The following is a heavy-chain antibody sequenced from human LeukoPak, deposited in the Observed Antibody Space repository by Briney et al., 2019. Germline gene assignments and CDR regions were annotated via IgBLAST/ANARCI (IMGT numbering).Heavy chain of an antibody. CDR1: GFTFGSYA. V-gene: IGHV3-33*08. Sequence: QPGGSLRLSCAASGFTFGSYAMTWVRQAPGKGLEWVAFIWYDGSNKYYADSVKGRFTISRDNSENTLYLQMNSLRAEDSAVYYCARLLSNTFYYDSGSHLDYWGRGTLVTVSS. CDR2: IWYDGSNK. D-gene: IGHD3-10*01. CDR3: ARLLSNTFYYDSGSHLDY. J-gene: IGHJ4*02.